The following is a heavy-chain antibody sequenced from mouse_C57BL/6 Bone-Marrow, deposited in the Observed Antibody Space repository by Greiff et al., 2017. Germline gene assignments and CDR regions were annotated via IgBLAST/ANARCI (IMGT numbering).Heavy chain of an antibody. D-gene: IGHD2-3*01. CDR3: AREGRWFSTRYFDY. CDR2: INPGSGGT. V-gene: IGHV1-54*01. J-gene: IGHJ2*01. CDR1: GYAFTNYL. Sequence: VKLQQSGAELVRPGTSVKVSCKASGYAFTNYLIEWVKQRPGQGLEWIGVINPGSGGTNYNEKFKGKATLTADKSSSTAYMQLSSLTSEDSAVYFCAREGRWFSTRYFDYWGQGTTLTVSS.